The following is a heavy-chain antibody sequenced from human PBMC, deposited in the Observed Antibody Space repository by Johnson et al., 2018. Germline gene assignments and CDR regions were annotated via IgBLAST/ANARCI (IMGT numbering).Heavy chain of an antibody. J-gene: IGHJ6*02. CDR3: AGRGTNSSSLRHYYHYGMDV. V-gene: IGHV1-46*01. CDR2: INPSDGTT. CDR1: GYTLAVYY. D-gene: IGHD3-22*01. Sequence: QVQLVQSGAEVKKPGASVKLSCKASGYTLAVYYMHWVRQAPGQGLEWMGIINPSDGTTSYAQKLQGRVTMTRDTSTSTVYMDLTSLRVEDTGVYYCAGRGTNSSSLRHYYHYGMDVWGQGTTVTVSS.